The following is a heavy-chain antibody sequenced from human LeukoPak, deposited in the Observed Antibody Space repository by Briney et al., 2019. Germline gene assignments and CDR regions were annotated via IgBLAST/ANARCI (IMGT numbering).Heavy chain of an antibody. CDR3: ARVQAPRITIFGVVIRSAWFDP. D-gene: IGHD3-3*01. V-gene: IGHV1-8*01. CDR2: MNPNSGNT. CDR1: GYTFTSYD. J-gene: IGHJ5*02. Sequence: ASVKVFCKASGYTFTSYDINWVRQATGQGLEWMGWMNPNSGNTGYAQKFQGRVTMTRNTSISTAYMELSSLRSEDTAVYYCARVQAPRITIFGVVIRSAWFDPWGQGTLVTVSS.